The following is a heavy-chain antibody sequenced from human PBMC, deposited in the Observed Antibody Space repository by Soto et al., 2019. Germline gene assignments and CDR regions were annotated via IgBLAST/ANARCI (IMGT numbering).Heavy chain of an antibody. D-gene: IGHD5-18*01. Sequence: EVQLVESVGDLVQPGGSLRLSCVASGFTFSNYWMHWVRQPPGKGLEWVSRIKNDGSGAYYADSVQGRFTISRDNAKNTLYLQMNSLRSEDTAVYYCTREDGDYHDGNGYLGRHWGQGTLVTVSS. CDR2: IKNDGSGA. V-gene: IGHV3-74*01. J-gene: IGHJ4*02. CDR3: TREDGDYHDGNGYLGRH. CDR1: GFTFSNYW.